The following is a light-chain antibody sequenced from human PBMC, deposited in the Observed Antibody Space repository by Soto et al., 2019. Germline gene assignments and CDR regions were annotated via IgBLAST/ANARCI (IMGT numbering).Light chain of an antibody. CDR3: QQLWTYPLT. CDR1: QDVSRS. Sequence: DTQLSQSPSFLSASVGDRVTMACRASQDVSRSVGLYQQKPGTAPKLLISAASTLNSGVPSRFSGSGSGTDFTLTISSLQPEDFATYYCQQLWTYPLTFGGGTKVDIK. J-gene: IGKJ4*01. CDR2: AAS. V-gene: IGKV1-9*01.